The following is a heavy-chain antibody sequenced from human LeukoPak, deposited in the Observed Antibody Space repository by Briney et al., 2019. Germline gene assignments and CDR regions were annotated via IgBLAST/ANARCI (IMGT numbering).Heavy chain of an antibody. D-gene: IGHD4-17*01. CDR3: ASSSGDYNWYFDL. CDR1: GGSISSYY. CDR2: IYYSGST. Sequence: SETLSLTCTVSGGSISSYYWSWIRQPPGKGLEWIGYIYYSGSTYYNPSLKSRVTISVDTSKNQFSLKLSSVTAADTAVYYCASSSGDYNWYFDLWGRGTLVTVSS. V-gene: IGHV4-59*06. J-gene: IGHJ2*01.